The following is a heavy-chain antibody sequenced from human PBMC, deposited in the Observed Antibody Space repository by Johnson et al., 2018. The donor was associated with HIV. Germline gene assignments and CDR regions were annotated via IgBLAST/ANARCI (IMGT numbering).Heavy chain of an antibody. V-gene: IGHV3-72*01. Sequence: VQLVESGGGLVQPGGSLRLSCAASGFTFSDHYMDWVRQAPGKGLEWVGRSRNKANSYTTEYAASVKGRFTISRDDSKNSLYLQMNSLKTEDTAVYYCTRVSFGEGAFDICGHGTMVTVSS. D-gene: IGHD3-10*01. CDR3: TRVSFGEGAFDI. CDR2: SRNKANSYTT. J-gene: IGHJ3*02. CDR1: GFTFSDHY.